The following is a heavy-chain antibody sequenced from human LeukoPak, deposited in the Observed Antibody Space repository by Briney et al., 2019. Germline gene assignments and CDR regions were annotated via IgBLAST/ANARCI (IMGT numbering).Heavy chain of an antibody. CDR3: ARNLVGASEDYFDY. J-gene: IGHJ4*02. CDR2: ISYDGSNK. Sequence: ALRLSCAASGFTFSSYGMHWVRQAPGKGLEWVAVISYDGSNKYYADFVKGRFTISRDNSKNTLYLQMNSLRAEDTAVYYCARNLVGASEDYFDYWGQGTLVTVSS. CDR1: GFTFSSYG. V-gene: IGHV3-30*03. D-gene: IGHD1-26*01.